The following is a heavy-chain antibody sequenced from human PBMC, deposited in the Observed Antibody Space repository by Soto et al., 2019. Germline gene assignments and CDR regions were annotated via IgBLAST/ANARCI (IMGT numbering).Heavy chain of an antibody. CDR3: ARVITGTTFYYYYGMDV. D-gene: IGHD1-7*01. Sequence: ASVKVSCKASGYTFTSYGINWVRQAPGQGLEWMGWISAYNGNTNYAQKLQGRVTMTADTSTSTAYMELRSLRSDDTAVYYCARVITGTTFYYYYGMDVWGQGTTVTVPS. CDR1: GYTFTSYG. V-gene: IGHV1-18*01. CDR2: ISAYNGNT. J-gene: IGHJ6*02.